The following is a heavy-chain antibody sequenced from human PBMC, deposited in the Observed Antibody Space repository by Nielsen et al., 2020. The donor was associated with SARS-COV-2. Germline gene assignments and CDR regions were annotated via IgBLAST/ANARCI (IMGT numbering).Heavy chain of an antibody. V-gene: IGHV1-58*01. J-gene: IGHJ6*03. D-gene: IGHD1-14*01. CDR3: AVDWDRYQYYYMDV. Sequence: SVKVSCKASGFTFSNSVQWVRQPHGQRLEWMGWIIVDNGRTNYAQKLQERLTITTDMYTGTAYMELSSLTYEDTAVYYCAVDWDRYQYYYMDVWGKGTTVTVSS. CDR1: GFTFSNSV. CDR2: IIVDNGRT.